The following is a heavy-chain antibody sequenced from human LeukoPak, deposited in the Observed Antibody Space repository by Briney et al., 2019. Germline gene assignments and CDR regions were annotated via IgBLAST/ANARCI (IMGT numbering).Heavy chain of an antibody. CDR3: AKVPRGLSRVDY. CDR2: ISGRGSRT. CDR1: GFTFSANV. J-gene: IGHJ4*02. Sequence: PGGSLRLSCAASGFTFSANVMSWVRQAPGKGLEWVSSISGRGSRTYYADSVKGRFTISRDNSKNTLYLQMNSLRAEDTAVYYCAKVPRGLSRVDYWGQGTLVTVSS. D-gene: IGHD2/OR15-2a*01. V-gene: IGHV3-23*01.